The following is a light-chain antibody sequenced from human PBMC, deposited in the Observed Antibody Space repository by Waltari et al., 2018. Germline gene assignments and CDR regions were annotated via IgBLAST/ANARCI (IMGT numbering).Light chain of an antibody. CDR2: GHT. J-gene: IGLJ2*01. Sequence: QSVLTQPPSVSGAPGQRVPVSCTGSSPNIGAGSRVHGYPQVQGSAPHLLIYGHTNRPSGVPDRFSASKSGTSASLAIAGLLAEDEAEYYCQAYDSGLGGVLFGGGTKLTVL. CDR1: SPNIGAGSR. CDR3: QAYDSGLGGVL. V-gene: IGLV1-40*01.